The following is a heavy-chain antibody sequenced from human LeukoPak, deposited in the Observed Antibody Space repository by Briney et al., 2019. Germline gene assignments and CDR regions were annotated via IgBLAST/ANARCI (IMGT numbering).Heavy chain of an antibody. CDR2: IWYDGSNK. CDR1: GFTFSDYW. CDR3: ARERGDCSSTSCPLDP. Sequence: PGGSLRLSCAVSGFTFSDYWMTWVRQAPGRGLEWVAVIWYDGSNKYYADSVKGRFTISRDNSKNTLYLQMNSLRAEDTAVYYCARERGDCSSTSCPLDPWGQGTLVTVSS. D-gene: IGHD2-2*01. V-gene: IGHV3-33*08. J-gene: IGHJ5*02.